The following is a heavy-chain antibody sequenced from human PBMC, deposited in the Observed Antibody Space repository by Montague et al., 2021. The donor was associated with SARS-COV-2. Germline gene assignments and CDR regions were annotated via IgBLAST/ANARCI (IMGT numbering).Heavy chain of an antibody. CDR3: ARNGCSSGRHRCGFDP. Sequence: SETLSLTCTVSGGSMSSYYWCWIRQPPGKGLEWIGFIYYSGSTNYNPSLKLRVPITVDTSKNQFPLKLSSVTAADTAAYYCARNGCSSGRHRCGFDPWGQGTLVTVSS. CDR1: GGSMSSYY. J-gene: IGHJ5*02. D-gene: IGHD6-19*01. V-gene: IGHV4-59*08. CDR2: IYYSGST.